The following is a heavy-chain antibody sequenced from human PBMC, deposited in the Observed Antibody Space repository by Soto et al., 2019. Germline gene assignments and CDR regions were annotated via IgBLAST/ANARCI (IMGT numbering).Heavy chain of an antibody. D-gene: IGHD1-7*01. Sequence: QVQLQESGPGLEKRSQTLSLTCTVSGGSISSGGYYWSWIRQHPGKGLEWIGYIYYSGSTYYNPSLKSRVTISVDTSKNQFSLKLSSVTAADTAVYYCARDQGTHYYYYGMDVWGQGTTVTASS. CDR2: IYYSGST. J-gene: IGHJ6*02. V-gene: IGHV4-31*03. CDR3: ARDQGTHYYYYGMDV. CDR1: GGSISSGGYY.